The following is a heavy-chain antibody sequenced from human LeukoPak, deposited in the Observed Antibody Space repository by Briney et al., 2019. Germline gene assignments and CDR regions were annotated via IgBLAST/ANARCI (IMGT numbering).Heavy chain of an antibody. CDR2: FYSSGST. J-gene: IGHJ6*02. CDR1: GGAISSYY. D-gene: IGHD3-22*01. CDR3: ARDNSGYSPYYYGMDV. Sequence: SETLFLTCSVSGGAISSYYWSWIRQPAGKGLEWIGRFYSSGSTNYNPSLKSRVSMSVDTSKNQFSLKLSSVTAADTAVYYCARDNSGYSPYYYGMDVWGQGTTVTVSS. V-gene: IGHV4-4*07.